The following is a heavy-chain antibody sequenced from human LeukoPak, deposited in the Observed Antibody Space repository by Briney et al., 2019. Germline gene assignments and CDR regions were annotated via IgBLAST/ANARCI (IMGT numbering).Heavy chain of an antibody. CDR1: GFSFSSYR. CDR3: ARALIGYYFDY. J-gene: IGHJ4*02. CDR2: VSYSGDYI. Sequence: PGGSLRLSCAASGFSFSSYRMNWVRQAPGKGLEWVSSVSYSGDYIHYADSVKGRFTISRDNSKNSLYLQMNSPRAEDTAVYYCARALIGYYFDYWGQGTLVTVSS. V-gene: IGHV3-21*06. D-gene: IGHD2-8*01.